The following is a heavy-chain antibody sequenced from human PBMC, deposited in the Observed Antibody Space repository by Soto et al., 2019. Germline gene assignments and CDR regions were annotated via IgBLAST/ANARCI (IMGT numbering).Heavy chain of an antibody. CDR2: IIPIFGIA. CDR1: GGTFSSYA. V-gene: IGHV1-69*10. Sequence: ASVTVSCKASGGTFSSYAISWVRQAPGQGLEWMRGIIPIFGIANYAQKFQGRVTITADKSTSTAYMELSSLRSEDTAVYYCARDPRYCSSTSCYDAFDIWGQGTMVTVSS. D-gene: IGHD2-2*01. CDR3: ARDPRYCSSTSCYDAFDI. J-gene: IGHJ3*02.